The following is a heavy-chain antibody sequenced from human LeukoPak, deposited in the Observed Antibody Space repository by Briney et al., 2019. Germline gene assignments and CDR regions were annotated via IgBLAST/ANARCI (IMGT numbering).Heavy chain of an antibody. CDR2: IYYSGST. Sequence: SETLSLTCTASGGSISSYYWSWIRQPPGKGLEWIGYIYYSGSTNYNPSLKSRVTISVDTSKNQFSLKLSSVTAADTAVYYCARVRTGGLDYWGQGTLVTVSS. CDR3: ARVRTGGLDY. D-gene: IGHD1-26*01. J-gene: IGHJ4*02. V-gene: IGHV4-59*01. CDR1: GGSISSYY.